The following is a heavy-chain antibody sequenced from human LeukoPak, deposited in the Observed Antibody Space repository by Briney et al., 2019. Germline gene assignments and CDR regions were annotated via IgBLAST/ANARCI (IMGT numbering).Heavy chain of an antibody. D-gene: IGHD3-22*01. CDR2: ISGSGDNT. CDR1: GFTFSSYA. J-gene: IGHJ4*02. Sequence: SGGSLRLSCAASGFTFSSYAMSWVRQAPGKGLERVSGISGSGDNTYYADSVKGRFTISRDNSKNTLYVQVNSLGTEDTAAYYCAKGSYYDSSGSFYFDYWGQGTLVTVSS. V-gene: IGHV3-23*01. CDR3: AKGSYYDSSGSFYFDY.